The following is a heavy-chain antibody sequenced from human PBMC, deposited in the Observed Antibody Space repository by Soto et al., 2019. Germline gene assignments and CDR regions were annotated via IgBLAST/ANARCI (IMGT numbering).Heavy chain of an antibody. J-gene: IGHJ6*02. CDR1: EFSFSTYW. Sequence: GGSLRLSCAASEFSFSTYWMHWVRQAPGKGLVWVSRINTDGSRTSYADSVKGRFTISRDSAKNTLYLQMNSLRAEDTAVYYCARDQSYGGYFYYAMDVWGQGTTVTVSS. CDR3: ARDQSYGGYFYYAMDV. CDR2: INTDGSRT. V-gene: IGHV3-74*01. D-gene: IGHD3-10*01.